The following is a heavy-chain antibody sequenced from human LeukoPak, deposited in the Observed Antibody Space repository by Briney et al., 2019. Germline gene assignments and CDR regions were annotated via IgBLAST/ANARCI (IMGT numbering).Heavy chain of an antibody. D-gene: IGHD2-2*01. J-gene: IGHJ4*02. CDR3: ARVIVVVPAAEAFDY. CDR2: ISGSGGST. V-gene: IGHV3-23*01. CDR1: GFTFSSYA. Sequence: GGSLRLSCASSGFTFSSYAMSWVRQAPGKGLEWVSAISGSGGSTYYADSVKGRFTISRDNSKNTLYLQMNSLRAEDTAVCYCARVIVVVPAAEAFDYRGQGTLVTVSS.